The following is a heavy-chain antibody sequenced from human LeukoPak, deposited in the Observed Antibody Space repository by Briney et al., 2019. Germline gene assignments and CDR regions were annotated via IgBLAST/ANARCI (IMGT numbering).Heavy chain of an antibody. CDR2: IYTSGST. CDR3: TRGGELMNF. J-gene: IGHJ4*02. D-gene: IGHD1-26*01. V-gene: IGHV4-61*02. Sequence: PSETLSLTCTVSGGSVSSGNYYWTWIRQPAGKGLEWIGRIYTSGSTNYNPSLKSRVTISIDASKNQFSLRLSSVTAADTAVYYCTRGGELMNFWGQGTLVTVSS. CDR1: GGSVSSGNYY.